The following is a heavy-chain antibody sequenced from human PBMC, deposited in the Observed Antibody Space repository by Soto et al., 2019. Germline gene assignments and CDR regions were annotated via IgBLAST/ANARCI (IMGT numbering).Heavy chain of an antibody. CDR1: GFTFSSYA. CDR2: ISGNGGST. V-gene: IGHV3-23*01. Sequence: EARLLESGGTFVQPGGSLRLSCAASGFTFSSYAILWVRQAPGQGLEWVSTISGNGGSTFYADSVKGRFSVSRDNSTSAVSLQMNSLRAEDTALYYCAKAGARLGDRCYLMEVWGKGTTVTVSS. J-gene: IGHJ6*03. CDR3: AKAGARLGDRCYLMEV. D-gene: IGHD2-2*01.